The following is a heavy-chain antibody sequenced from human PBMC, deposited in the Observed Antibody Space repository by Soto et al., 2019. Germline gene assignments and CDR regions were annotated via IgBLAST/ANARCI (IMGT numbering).Heavy chain of an antibody. Sequence: ASVKVSCKASGYTFTSYDINWVRQATGQGLEWMGWMNPNSGNTGYAQKFQGRVTMTRNTSISTAYMELSSLRAEDTAVYYCARGGTRGRFWEWLLDYYYMDVWGKGTTVTVSS. CDR1: GYTFTSYD. J-gene: IGHJ6*03. D-gene: IGHD3-3*01. V-gene: IGHV1-8*01. CDR2: MNPNSGNT. CDR3: ARGGTRGRFWEWLLDYYYMDV.